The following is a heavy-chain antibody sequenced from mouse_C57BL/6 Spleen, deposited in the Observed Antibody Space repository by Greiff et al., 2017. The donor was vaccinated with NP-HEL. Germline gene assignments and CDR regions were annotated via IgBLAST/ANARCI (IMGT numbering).Heavy chain of an antibody. CDR2: ISSGSSTI. Sequence: EVKLQESGGGLVKPGGSLKLSCAASGFTFSDYGMHWVRQAPEKGLEWVAYISSGSSTIYYADTVKGRFTISRDNAKNTLFLQMTSLRSEDTAMYYCAKPYSNYVKYAMDYWGQGTSVTVSS. CDR3: AKPYSNYVKYAMDY. J-gene: IGHJ4*01. D-gene: IGHD2-5*01. V-gene: IGHV5-17*01. CDR1: GFTFSDYG.